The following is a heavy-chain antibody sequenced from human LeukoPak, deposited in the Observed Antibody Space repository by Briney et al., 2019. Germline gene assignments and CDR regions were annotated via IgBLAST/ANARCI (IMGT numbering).Heavy chain of an antibody. Sequence: ASVKVSCKASGYTFTGYYMHWVRQAPGQGLEWMGWINPNSGGTNYAQKFQGRVTMTRDTSISTAYMELSRLRSDDTAVYYCARDIAIYGSGSREDYWGQGTLVTVSS. CDR2: INPNSGGT. D-gene: IGHD3-10*01. V-gene: IGHV1-2*02. CDR3: ARDIAIYGSGSREDY. J-gene: IGHJ4*02. CDR1: GYTFTGYY.